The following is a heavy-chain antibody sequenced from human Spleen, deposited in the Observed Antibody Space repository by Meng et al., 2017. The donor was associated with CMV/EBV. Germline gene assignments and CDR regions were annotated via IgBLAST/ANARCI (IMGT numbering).Heavy chain of an antibody. J-gene: IGHJ3*02. V-gene: IGHV4-61*01. CDR2: MYYIGSA. Sequence: SETLSLTCTVSTGSVSSGSFYWGWIRQPPGKGLEWIGYMYYIGSAKYNPSLKIRVTISVDTSKNQFSLNLSSVTAADTAVYYCAKETSKSVAAPNAFDIWGQGTMVTVSS. CDR3: AKETSKSVAAPNAFDI. D-gene: IGHD6-19*01. CDR1: TGSVSSGSFY.